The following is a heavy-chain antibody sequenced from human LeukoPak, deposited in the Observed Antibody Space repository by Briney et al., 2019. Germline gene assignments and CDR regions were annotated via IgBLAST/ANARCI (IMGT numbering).Heavy chain of an antibody. J-gene: IGHJ6*03. Sequence: GGSVTVSCKASGYTFTSYYMHWVRQAPAQGLEWMGIINPSGGSTSYAQKFQGRVTMTRDTSTSTVYMELSSMRSEDTAVYYCARDHGLQDYYYYMDVWGKGTTVTVSS. D-gene: IGHD5-24*01. CDR1: GYTFTSYY. V-gene: IGHV1-46*01. CDR2: INPSGGST. CDR3: ARDHGLQDYYYYMDV.